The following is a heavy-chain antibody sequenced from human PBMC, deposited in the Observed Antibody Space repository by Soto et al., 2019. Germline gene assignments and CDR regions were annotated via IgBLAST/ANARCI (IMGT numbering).Heavy chain of an antibody. D-gene: IGHD3-3*01. CDR2: IYHSGST. V-gene: IGHV4-59*01. CDR3: ARGPGWSDEYFQD. CDR1: GGSISSYY. Sequence: SETLSLTCTVSGGSISSYYWSWIRQPPGKGLEWIGYIYHSGSTNYNPSLKSRVTISVDTSKNQFSLKLSSVTAADTAVYYCARGPGWSDEYFQDWGQGTMVT. J-gene: IGHJ1*01.